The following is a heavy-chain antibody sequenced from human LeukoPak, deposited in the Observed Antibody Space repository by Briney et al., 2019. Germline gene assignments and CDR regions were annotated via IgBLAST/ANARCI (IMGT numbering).Heavy chain of an antibody. J-gene: IGHJ5*02. CDR2: ISPSGGST. D-gene: IGHD3-16*01. CDR1: GYTFTSNY. CDR3: ARDLKRSRARWENLGLDP. Sequence: AASVKVSCKAFGYTFTSNYMHWVRQAPGQGPEWMGVISPSGGSTTYAQKLQGRVTMTTDTSTSTAYMELRSLRSDDTAVYYCARDLKRSRARWENLGLDPWGQGTLVTVSS. V-gene: IGHV1-46*01.